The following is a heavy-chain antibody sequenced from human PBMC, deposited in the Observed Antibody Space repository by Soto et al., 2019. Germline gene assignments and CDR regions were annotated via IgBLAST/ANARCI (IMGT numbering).Heavy chain of an antibody. CDR1: GFTFSSYG. D-gene: IGHD3-10*01. Sequence: GGSLRLSCAASGFTFSSYGMHWVRQAPGKGLEWVAVISYDGSNKYYADSVKGRFTISRDNSKNTLYLQMNSLRAEDTAVYYCAKEGFGEFPQNDYWGQGTLVTVSS. V-gene: IGHV3-30*18. CDR3: AKEGFGEFPQNDY. J-gene: IGHJ4*02. CDR2: ISYDGSNK.